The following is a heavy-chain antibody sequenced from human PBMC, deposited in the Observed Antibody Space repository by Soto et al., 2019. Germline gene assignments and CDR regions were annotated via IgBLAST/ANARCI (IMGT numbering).Heavy chain of an antibody. CDR2: IYYSGST. CDR1: GGSISSGGYY. V-gene: IGHV4-31*03. Sequence: SETLSLTCTVSGGSISSGGYYWSWIRQHPGKGLEWIGYIYYSGSTYYNPSLKSRVTISVDTSKNQFSLKLSSVTAADTAVYYCARDRRGYDLGYFDYWGQGTLVTVSS. CDR3: ARDRRGYDLGYFDY. D-gene: IGHD5-12*01. J-gene: IGHJ4*02.